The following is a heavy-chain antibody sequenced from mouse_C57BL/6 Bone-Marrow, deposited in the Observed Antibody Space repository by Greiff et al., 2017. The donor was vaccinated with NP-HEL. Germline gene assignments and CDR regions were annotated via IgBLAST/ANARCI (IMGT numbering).Heavy chain of an antibody. CDR1: GYTFTSYG. CDR3: ARAYYDSRRDAIDY. Sequence: QVQLKESGAELARPGASVKLSCKASGYTFTSYGISWVKQRTGQGLEWIGEIYPRSGNTYYNEKFKGKATLTADKSSSTAYMELRSLTSEDSAVYFYARAYYDSRRDAIDYWGQGTSVTVSS. J-gene: IGHJ4*01. CDR2: IYPRSGNT. D-gene: IGHD1-1*01. V-gene: IGHV1-81*01.